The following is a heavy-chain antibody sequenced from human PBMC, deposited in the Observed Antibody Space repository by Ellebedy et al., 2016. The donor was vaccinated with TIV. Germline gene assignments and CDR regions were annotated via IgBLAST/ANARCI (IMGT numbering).Heavy chain of an antibody. CDR1: GFTFSNYG. D-gene: IGHD4-17*01. CDR3: AKGLFGDDLYYMDV. Sequence: PGGSLRLSCAASGFTFSNYGMHWVRQAPGKGLEWVAVISYDGSNQYYADAVKGRFTISRDNSKNTLYLEINSLRADDTALYYCAKGLFGDDLYYMDVWGKGTTVTVSS. CDR2: ISYDGSNQ. V-gene: IGHV3-30*18. J-gene: IGHJ6*03.